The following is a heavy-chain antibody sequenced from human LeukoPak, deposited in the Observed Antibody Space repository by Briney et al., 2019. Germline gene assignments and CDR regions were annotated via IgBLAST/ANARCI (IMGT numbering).Heavy chain of an antibody. V-gene: IGHV1-18*01. CDR3: ARDVSSSWYQYYFDY. CDR1: GYTFTSYG. CDR2: ISAYNGNT. Sequence: ASVKVSCKASGYTFTSYGISWVRQAPGQGLEWMGWISAYNGNTNYAQKLQGRVTMTTDTSTSTAYMELRSLRSDDTAVYYCARDVSSSWYQYYFDYWGQGTLVTGSS. D-gene: IGHD6-13*01. J-gene: IGHJ4*02.